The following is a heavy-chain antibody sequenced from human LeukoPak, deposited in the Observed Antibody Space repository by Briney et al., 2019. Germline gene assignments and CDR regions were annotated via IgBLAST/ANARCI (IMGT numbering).Heavy chain of an antibody. V-gene: IGHV3-23*01. Sequence: PGGSLRLSCAASGFTFSSYAMSWVRQAPGKGLEWVSAISGSGGSTYYADSVKGRFTISRDNSKNTLYLQMNSLRAEDTAVYYCAKELYCSSTSYPAAFDIWGQGTMVTVSS. D-gene: IGHD2-2*01. J-gene: IGHJ3*02. CDR3: AKELYCSSTSYPAAFDI. CDR1: GFTFSSYA. CDR2: ISGSGGST.